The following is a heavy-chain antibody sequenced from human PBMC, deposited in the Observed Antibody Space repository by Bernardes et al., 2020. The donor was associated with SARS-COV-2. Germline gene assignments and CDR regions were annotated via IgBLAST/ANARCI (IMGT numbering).Heavy chain of an antibody. CDR2: IRTKAYGETT. J-gene: IGHJ5*02. CDR1: GFTFAGYA. Sequence: GRSLRLSYRTSGFTFAGYAMSWARQAPGKGLEWVSLIRTKAYGETTDYAASVKGRFTISRDDSKSIAYLEMNSLKTEDTALYYCTRGGYHNWFDPWGQGALVTVSS. V-gene: IGHV3-49*04. CDR3: TRGGYHNWFDP. D-gene: IGHD3-22*01.